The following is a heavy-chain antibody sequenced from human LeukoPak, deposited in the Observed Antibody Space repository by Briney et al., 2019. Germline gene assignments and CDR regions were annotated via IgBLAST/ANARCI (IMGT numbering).Heavy chain of an antibody. D-gene: IGHD6-13*01. J-gene: IGHJ6*02. CDR1: GFTFSSYA. V-gene: IGHV3-23*01. CDR2: ISGSGGST. CDR3: AKSGSKDGNYYYGMDV. Sequence: GGSLRLSCAASGFTFSSYAMSWVRQAPGKGLEWVSAISGSGGSTYYADSVKGRFTISRDNSKNTLYLRMNSLRAEDTAVYYCAKSGSKDGNYYYGMDVWGQGTTVTVSS.